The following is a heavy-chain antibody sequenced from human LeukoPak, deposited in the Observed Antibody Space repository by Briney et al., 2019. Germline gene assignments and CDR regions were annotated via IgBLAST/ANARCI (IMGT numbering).Heavy chain of an antibody. CDR3: ARDSTYYYGSGSYSRWFDR. Sequence: ASVKVSCKASGYTFTNYGISWVRQAPGQALEWMGWVSAYYGNTNYAQKLQGRVTMTTDTSTSTAYMELRSLRSDDTAVYYCARDSTYYYGSGSYSRWFDRWGQGTLVTVSS. V-gene: IGHV1-18*01. CDR2: VSAYYGNT. J-gene: IGHJ5*02. CDR1: GYTFTNYG. D-gene: IGHD3-10*01.